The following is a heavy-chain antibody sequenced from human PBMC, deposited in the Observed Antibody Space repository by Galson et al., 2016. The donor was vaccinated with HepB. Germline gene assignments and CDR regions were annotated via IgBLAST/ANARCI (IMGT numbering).Heavy chain of an antibody. D-gene: IGHD6-13*01. CDR3: ARDREGIEAATNLGLGYYYYYHKNV. Sequence: SLRLSCAASGFTVSSNYMSWVRQAPGKGLEWVSVIYSGGKTYYTDSVKGRFTISRDNFKNTLYLQMNSLRAEDTAVYYCARDREGIEAATNLGLGYYYYYHKNVWGEGTSVTVSS. J-gene: IGHJ6*03. CDR2: IYSGGKT. CDR1: GFTVSSNY. V-gene: IGHV3-53*01.